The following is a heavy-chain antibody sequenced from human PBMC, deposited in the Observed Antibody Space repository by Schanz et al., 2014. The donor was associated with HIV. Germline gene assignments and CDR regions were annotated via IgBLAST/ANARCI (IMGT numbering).Heavy chain of an antibody. Sequence: QVYLAQSGAEVKKPGSSVKVSCKASGGTFKYYGINWVRQAPGQGLEWMGGIIPMFRPANYAQRFQGRVTISADESMTTAYMELSSLRSDDTAVYYCARSRYGDYPYYFDYWGQGTLVTVSS. V-gene: IGHV1-69*01. CDR3: ARSRYGDYPYYFDY. CDR1: GGTFKYYG. D-gene: IGHD4-17*01. J-gene: IGHJ4*02. CDR2: IIPMFRPA.